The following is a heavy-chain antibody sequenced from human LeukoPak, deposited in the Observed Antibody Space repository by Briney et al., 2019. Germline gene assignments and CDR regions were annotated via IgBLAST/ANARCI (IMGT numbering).Heavy chain of an antibody. J-gene: IGHJ4*02. Sequence: GGSLRLSCAPSGFTFSNNVMHWVRQAPGKGLEWVAIIWYDGSNKYYADSLKGRFTISRDNSKNTLYLQMNSLRAEDTAVYYCARGGLAAAGIDYWGQGTLVTVSS. V-gene: IGHV3-33*01. CDR3: ARGGLAAAGIDY. D-gene: IGHD6-13*01. CDR2: IWYDGSNK. CDR1: GFTFSNNV.